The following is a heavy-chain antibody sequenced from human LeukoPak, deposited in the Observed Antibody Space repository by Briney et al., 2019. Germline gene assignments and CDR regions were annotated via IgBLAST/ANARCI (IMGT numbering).Heavy chain of an antibody. CDR1: GGSVSSTSYY. J-gene: IGHJ4*02. CDR3: ARHGGTTVVAVAKNFDF. D-gene: IGHD6-19*01. CDR2: FYYSGST. V-gene: IGHV4-39*01. Sequence: SETLSLTCAVSGGSVSSTSYYWGWIRQPPGKGLEWIETFYYSGSTYYNPSLRSRVTISVDTSKNQFSLKLASVTAADTAVYYCARHGGTTVVAVAKNFDFWGQGTLVTVSS.